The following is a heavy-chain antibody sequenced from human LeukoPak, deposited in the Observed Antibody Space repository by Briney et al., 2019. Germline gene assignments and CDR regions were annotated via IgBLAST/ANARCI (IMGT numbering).Heavy chain of an antibody. J-gene: IGHJ4*02. D-gene: IGHD5-18*01. CDR3: AKRGTAMVQIDY. CDR2: ISGSSSST. CDR1: GFTFSSYA. V-gene: IGHV3-23*01. Sequence: PGGSLRLSCAASGFTFSSYAMSWVRQAPGKGLEWVSAISGSSSSTYYTDSVKGRFTISRDNSKNTLYLQMNGLRAEDTAVYYCAKRGTAMVQIDYWGQGTLVTVSS.